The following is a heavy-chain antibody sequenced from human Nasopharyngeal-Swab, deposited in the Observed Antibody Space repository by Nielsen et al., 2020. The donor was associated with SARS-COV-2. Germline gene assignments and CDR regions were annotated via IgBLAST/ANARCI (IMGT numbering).Heavy chain of an antibody. J-gene: IGHJ4*02. CDR1: GLTFSTYA. Sequence: GESLKISCSVSGLTFSTYAMSWVRQAPRQGLEWVSAISGRGTDTYYADSVKGRFTISRDNSKNTVFLQMNSLRADDTAVYYCAKDGSSTPTYWGQGTLVSVSS. CDR3: AKDGSSTPTY. V-gene: IGHV3-23*01. CDR2: ISGRGTDT. D-gene: IGHD6-13*01.